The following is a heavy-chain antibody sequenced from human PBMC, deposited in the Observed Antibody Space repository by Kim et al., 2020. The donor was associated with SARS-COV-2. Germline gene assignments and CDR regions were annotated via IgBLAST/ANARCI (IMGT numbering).Heavy chain of an antibody. CDR3: ARDYDRSYDY. Sequence: GGSLRLSCVVSGLNFRSAWMHWVRQTPGNELVWVANINGDASITRYADSVKGRFTISRDNAKNMLFLQMSSLRAEDTAVYYCARDYDRSYDYWGQGTLVRVSS. D-gene: IGHD3-16*01. CDR1: GLNFRSAW. V-gene: IGHV3-74*01. J-gene: IGHJ4*02. CDR2: INGDASIT.